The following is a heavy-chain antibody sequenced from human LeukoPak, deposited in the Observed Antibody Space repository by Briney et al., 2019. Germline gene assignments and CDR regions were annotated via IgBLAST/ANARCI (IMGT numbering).Heavy chain of an antibody. V-gene: IGHV1-8*03. CDR2: MNPYSANT. D-gene: IGHD3-3*01. J-gene: IGHJ5*02. Sequence: GASVKVSCKASGYTFTNYDIHWVRQATGQGLEWMGWMNPYSANTGYAQNFQGRITITRNTSISTAYMELSSLRSEDTAVYYCARGLEWLTRRHTWFDPWGQGTLVTVSS. CDR3: ARGLEWLTRRHTWFDP. CDR1: GYTFTNYD.